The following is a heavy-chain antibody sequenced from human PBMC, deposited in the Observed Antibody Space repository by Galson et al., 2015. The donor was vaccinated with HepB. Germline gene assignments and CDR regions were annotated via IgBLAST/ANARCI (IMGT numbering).Heavy chain of an antibody. CDR3: ATALGIVGAPYFDY. Sequence: SVKVSCKVSGYTLTELSMHWVRQAPGKGLEWMGGFDPEDGETIYAQKFQGRVTMTEDTPTDTAYMELSSLRSEDTAVYYCATALGIVGAPYFDYWGQGTLVTVSS. CDR2: FDPEDGET. J-gene: IGHJ4*02. D-gene: IGHD1-26*01. V-gene: IGHV1-24*01. CDR1: GYTLTELS.